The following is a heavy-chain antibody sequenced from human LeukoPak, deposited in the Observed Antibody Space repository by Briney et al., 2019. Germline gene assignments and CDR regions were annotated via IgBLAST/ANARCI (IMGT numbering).Heavy chain of an antibody. D-gene: IGHD3-3*01. Sequence: ASVTVACKACGYTFTKCGLSGVGPAAAQGLEWMEWISAYNGNTNYAQKLQGRVTMTTDTSTTTAYMELRSLRSDDTAVYYCARDGGYYYGMDVWGKGTKVSVPS. CDR1: GYTFTKCG. CDR2: ISAYNGNT. CDR3: ARDGGYYYGMDV. J-gene: IGHJ6*04. V-gene: IGHV1-18*04.